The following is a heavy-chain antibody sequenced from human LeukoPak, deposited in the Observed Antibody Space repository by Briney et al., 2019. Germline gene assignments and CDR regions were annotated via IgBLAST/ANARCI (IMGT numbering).Heavy chain of an antibody. CDR1: GYTFTSYD. D-gene: IGHD1-1*01. CDR3: ARRLVGSLDYYYYMDV. J-gene: IGHJ6*03. Sequence: ASVKVSCKASGYTFTSYDIIWVRQATGQGLEWMGWMNPNSGNTGYAQKFQGRVTITRNTSISTAYMELSSLRSEDTAVYYCARRLVGSLDYYYYMDVWGKGTTVTVSS. CDR2: MNPNSGNT. V-gene: IGHV1-8*03.